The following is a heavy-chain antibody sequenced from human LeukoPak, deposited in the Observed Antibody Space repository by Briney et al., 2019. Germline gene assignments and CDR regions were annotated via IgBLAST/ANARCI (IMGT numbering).Heavy chain of an antibody. J-gene: IGHJ4*02. D-gene: IGHD2-2*01. V-gene: IGHV4-59*01. CDR2: IYDSGNT. CDR1: GSSISSYY. CDR3: ARDCSSTSCYVPMH. Sequence: SETLSLTCTVSGSSISSYYWSWIRQPPGKGLEWIGYIYDSGNTIYSPSLESRVSISVDTSKNQVSLKLSSVTAADTAVYYCARDCSSTSCYVPMHWGQGTLVTVSS.